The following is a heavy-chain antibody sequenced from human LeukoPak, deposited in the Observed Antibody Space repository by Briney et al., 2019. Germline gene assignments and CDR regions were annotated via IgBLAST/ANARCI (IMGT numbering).Heavy chain of an antibody. Sequence: SETLSLTCTVSGGSISSGGYYWSWIRQPPGKGLEWIGYIYHSGSTYYNPSLKSRVTISVDRSKNQFSLKLSSVTAADTAVYYCARDGIVVVPAARYWYFDLWGRGTLVTVSS. V-gene: IGHV4-30-2*01. J-gene: IGHJ2*01. CDR2: IYHSGST. D-gene: IGHD2-2*01. CDR3: ARDGIVVVPAARYWYFDL. CDR1: GGSISSGGYY.